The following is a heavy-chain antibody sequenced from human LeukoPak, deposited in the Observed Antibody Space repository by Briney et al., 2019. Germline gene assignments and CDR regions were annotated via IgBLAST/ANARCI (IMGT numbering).Heavy chain of an antibody. CDR2: IKQDGSEK. J-gene: IGHJ6*03. CDR3: ARKNPYQHYRDYYYYYMDV. D-gene: IGHD2-2*01. V-gene: IGHV3-7*01. Sequence: GGSLRLSCAASGFTFNRHWMSWVRQAPGKGLEWVANIKQDGSEKYYVDSVKGRFTISRDNAKNSLYLQMNSLRAEDTAVYYCARKNPYQHYRDYYYYYMDVWGKGTTVTVSS. CDR1: GFTFNRHW.